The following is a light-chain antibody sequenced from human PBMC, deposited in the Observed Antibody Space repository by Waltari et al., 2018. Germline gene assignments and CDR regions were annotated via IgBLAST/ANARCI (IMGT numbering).Light chain of an antibody. CDR3: STYVSSSTLVV. CDR2: EVN. J-gene: IGLJ2*01. CDR1: SSDVGTYDY. V-gene: IGLV2-14*01. Sequence: QSALTQPASVSGSPGQSITISCPGSSSDVGTYDYVSWYQQHPGKAPKLVIYEVNNRPSGISNRFSGSKSGNTASLTISGLQAEDEADFYCSTYVSSSTLVVFGGGTRLTVL.